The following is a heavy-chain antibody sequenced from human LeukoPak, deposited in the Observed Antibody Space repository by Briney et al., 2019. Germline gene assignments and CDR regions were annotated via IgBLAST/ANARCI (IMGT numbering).Heavy chain of an antibody. Sequence: GASVKVSCKASGYTFTSYAMHWVRQAPGQRLEWMGWINAGNGNTKYSQKFQGRVTITRDTSASTAYMELSSLRSEDTAVYYCARVEDSSGWYYFDYWGQGTLVTVSS. CDR2: INAGNGNT. D-gene: IGHD6-19*01. V-gene: IGHV1-3*01. CDR1: GYTFTSYA. J-gene: IGHJ4*02. CDR3: ARVEDSSGWYYFDY.